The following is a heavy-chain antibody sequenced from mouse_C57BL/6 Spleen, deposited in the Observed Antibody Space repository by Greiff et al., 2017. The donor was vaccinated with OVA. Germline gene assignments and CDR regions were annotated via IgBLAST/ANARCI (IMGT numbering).Heavy chain of an antibody. D-gene: IGHD2-5*01. V-gene: IGHV5-6*01. Sequence: EVQVVESGGDLVKPGGSLTLSCAASGFTFSSYGMSWVRQTPDKRLEWVATISSGGSYTSYPDSVKGRFTISRDNAKNTLYLQMSSLKSEDTAMYYCARPEVSKGYFDVWGTGTTVTVSS. CDR3: ARPEVSKGYFDV. CDR2: ISSGGSYT. J-gene: IGHJ1*03. CDR1: GFTFSSYG.